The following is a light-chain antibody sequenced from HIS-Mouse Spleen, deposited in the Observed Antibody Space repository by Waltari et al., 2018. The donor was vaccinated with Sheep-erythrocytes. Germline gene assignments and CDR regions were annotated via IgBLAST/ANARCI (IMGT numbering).Light chain of an antibody. Sequence: QSALTHPRSVSGSPGQSVTISCTGTSSDVGGYNYSSWYQQPPGKAPKLMIYDVSQRPSGIPERFSGSNSGNTATLTISGTQAMDEADYYCQAWDSSTAVFGGGTKLTVL. CDR2: DVS. CDR1: SSDVGGYNY. CDR3: QAWDSSTAV. V-gene: IGLV2-11*01. J-gene: IGLJ2*01.